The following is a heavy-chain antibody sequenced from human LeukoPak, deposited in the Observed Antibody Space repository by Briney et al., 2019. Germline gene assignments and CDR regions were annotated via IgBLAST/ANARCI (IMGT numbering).Heavy chain of an antibody. CDR1: GGSISSGSYY. J-gene: IGHJ6*03. Sequence: SQTLSLTCTVSGGSISSGSYYWSWIRQPAGKGLEWIARIYTSGSTNYNPSLKSRVTISVDTSKNQFSLKLSSVTAADTAVYYCARGLTMVRGGNYYYMDVWGKGTTVTVSS. CDR2: IYTSGST. D-gene: IGHD3-10*01. CDR3: ARGLTMVRGGNYYYMDV. V-gene: IGHV4-61*02.